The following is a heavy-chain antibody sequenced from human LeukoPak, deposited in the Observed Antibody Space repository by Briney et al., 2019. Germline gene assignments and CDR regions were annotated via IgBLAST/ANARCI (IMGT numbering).Heavy chain of an antibody. CDR3: ATLYGSGNYHLTRGPNCDN. D-gene: IGHD3-10*01. J-gene: IGHJ4*02. Sequence: ASVTVSSKASRYTLTRYYMNWVRPAAGRGIEWMGIINTRGGSSRYTQKFQGRVTMTRDTSTSTVYMELSSLRPEDTAVYYCATLYGSGNYHLTRGPNCDNWGEGTLVTVSS. V-gene: IGHV1-46*01. CDR2: INTRGGSS. CDR1: RYTLTRYY.